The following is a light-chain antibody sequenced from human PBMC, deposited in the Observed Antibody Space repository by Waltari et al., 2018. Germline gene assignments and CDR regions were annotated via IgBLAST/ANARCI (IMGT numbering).Light chain of an antibody. CDR3: QTGGHGTWV. Sequence: QLVLTQSPSASASLGASVKLTCTLSSGHRTNIIAWVQRQPEKGPRCWMTVNSDGSHTKGDEIPDRFSGSSSGAERYLTISSLQSEDEADYYCQTGGHGTWVFGGGTRLTVL. CDR2: VNSDGSH. J-gene: IGLJ3*02. V-gene: IGLV4-69*01. CDR1: SGHRTNI.